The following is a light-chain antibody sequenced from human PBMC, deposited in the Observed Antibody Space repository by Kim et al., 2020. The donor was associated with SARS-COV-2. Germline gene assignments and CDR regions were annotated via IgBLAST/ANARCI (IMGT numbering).Light chain of an antibody. CDR3: QQYGSSPVT. Sequence: WSPGKRATLSCRATQSVTSSYFAWYQQKPGQTPRLLIYVPSSRATGVPDRFSGSESGTDFTLTISRLEPEDFAVYYCQQYGSSPVTFGQGTKLEI. CDR2: VPS. J-gene: IGKJ2*01. CDR1: QSVTSSY. V-gene: IGKV3-20*01.